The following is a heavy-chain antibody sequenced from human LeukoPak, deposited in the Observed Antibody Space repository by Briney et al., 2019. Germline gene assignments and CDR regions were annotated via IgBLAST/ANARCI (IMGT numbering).Heavy chain of an antibody. J-gene: IGHJ6*02. Sequence: EGSLRLSCAASGFTFSSYGMHWVRQAPGKGLEWVAVIWYDGSNKYYADSVKGRFTISRDNSKNTLYLQMNSLRAEDTAVYYCARGSYGPYYYGMDVWGQGTTVTVSS. CDR1: GFTFSSYG. CDR2: IWYDGSNK. D-gene: IGHD4-17*01. V-gene: IGHV3-33*01. CDR3: ARGSYGPYYYGMDV.